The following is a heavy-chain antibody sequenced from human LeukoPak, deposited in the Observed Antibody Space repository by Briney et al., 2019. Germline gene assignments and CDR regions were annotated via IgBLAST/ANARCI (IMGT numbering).Heavy chain of an antibody. J-gene: IGHJ4*02. V-gene: IGHV3-73*01. D-gene: IGHD3-16*02. CDR3: TRQPQCNDYVWRSYRCRYFDY. CDR1: GFTFSGSA. Sequence: GGSLRLSCAASGFTFSGSAMHWVRQASGKGLEWVGRIRSKANSYATAYAASVKGRFTISRDDSKNTAYLQMNSLKTEDTAVYYCTRQPQCNDYVWRSYRCRYFDYWGQRTLVTVSS. CDR2: IRSKANSYAT.